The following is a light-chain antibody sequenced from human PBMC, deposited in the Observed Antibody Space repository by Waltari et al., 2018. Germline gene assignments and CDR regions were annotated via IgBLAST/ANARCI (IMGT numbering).Light chain of an antibody. V-gene: IGLV4-69*01. CDR2: VNGDVSH. Sequence: QLVLTQSPSASASLGALVKLIVSLTCGHSSNVISWLQKQPDKGPRYLIKVNGDVSHSKGVDTPDRFSGSSAGAEHYLTIANIQGENTADEYCDTGGHGTWELGEGTKVTVL. CDR1: CGHSSNV. J-gene: IGLJ3*02. CDR3: DTGGHGTWE.